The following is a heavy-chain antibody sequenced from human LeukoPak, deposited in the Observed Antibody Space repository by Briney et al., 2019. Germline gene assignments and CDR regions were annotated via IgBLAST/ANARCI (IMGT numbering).Heavy chain of an antibody. CDR2: VYYSGST. J-gene: IGHJ4*02. Sequence: SETLSLTCTVSGGSISSYYWSWIRQPPGRGLEWIGYVYYSGSTYYNPSLKSRVTISVDTSKNQFSLKLSSVTAADTAVYYCATSELYPRHIDCWGQGTLVTVSS. V-gene: IGHV4-59*12. CDR1: GGSISSYY. CDR3: ATSELYPRHIDC. D-gene: IGHD1-14*01.